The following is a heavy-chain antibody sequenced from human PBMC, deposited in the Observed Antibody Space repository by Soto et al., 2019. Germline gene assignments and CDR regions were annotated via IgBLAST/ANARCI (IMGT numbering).Heavy chain of an antibody. CDR2: INHSGST. CDR3: ARAYEGDYFDY. D-gene: IGHD3-16*01. CDR1: GGSFNVYY. Sequence: SETLSLTCAVYGGSFNVYYWSWIRQPPGKGLEWIGEINHSGSTNYNPSLKSRVTISVDTSKNQFSLKLSSVTAADTAVYYCARAYEGDYFDYWGQGTLVTVSS. V-gene: IGHV4-34*01. J-gene: IGHJ4*02.